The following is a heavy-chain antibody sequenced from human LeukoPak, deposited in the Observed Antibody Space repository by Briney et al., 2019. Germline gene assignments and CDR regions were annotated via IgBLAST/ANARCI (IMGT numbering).Heavy chain of an antibody. D-gene: IGHD5-12*01. CDR2: IVVGSGNT. CDR1: GFTFTSSA. V-gene: IGHV1-58*01. CDR3: AAEWGDSGYDPFDY. Sequence: ASVKVSCKASGFTFTSSAVQWVRQARGQRLEWIGWIVVGSGNTNYAQKFQERVTIPRDMSTSTAYMELSSLRSEDTAVYYCAAEWGDSGYDPFDYWGQGTLVTVSS. J-gene: IGHJ4*02.